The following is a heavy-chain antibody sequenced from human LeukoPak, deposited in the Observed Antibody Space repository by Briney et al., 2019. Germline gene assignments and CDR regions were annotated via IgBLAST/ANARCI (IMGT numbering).Heavy chain of an antibody. J-gene: IGHJ4*02. CDR2: INPNSGGT. CDR1: GYTFSDYA. Sequence: ASVKVSCKASGYTFSDYAIHWVRQAPGQGLEWMGWINPNSGGTNYAQKFQGRVTMTRDTSISTAYMELSRLRSDDTAVYYCASPLVGSSSASDYWGQGTLVTVSS. V-gene: IGHV1-2*02. D-gene: IGHD6-6*01. CDR3: ASPLVGSSSASDY.